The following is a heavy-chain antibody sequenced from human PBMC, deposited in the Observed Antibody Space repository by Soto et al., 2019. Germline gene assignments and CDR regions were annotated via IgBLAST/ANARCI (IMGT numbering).Heavy chain of an antibody. V-gene: IGHV3-23*01. CDR3: AKDPGSSSRIGNY. CDR2: ISGSGGST. CDR1: GFTFSSHA. Sequence: GGSLRLSCAASGFTFSSHAMSWVRQAPGKGLEWVSAISGSGGSTYYADSVKGRFTISRDNSKNTLYLQMNSLRAEDTAVYYCAKDPGSSSRIGNYWGQGTPVTVSS. J-gene: IGHJ4*02. D-gene: IGHD6-13*01.